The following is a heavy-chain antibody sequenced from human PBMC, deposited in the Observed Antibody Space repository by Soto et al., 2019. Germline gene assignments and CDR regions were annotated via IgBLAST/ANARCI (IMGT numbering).Heavy chain of an antibody. V-gene: IGHV3-23*01. D-gene: IGHD2-15*01. CDR1: GFTFSSYA. CDR2: ISGSGGST. CDR3: AKSGGVVVAAWPLGAFDI. Sequence: PGGSLRLSCAASGFTFSSYAMSWVRQAPGKGLEWVSAISGSGGSTYYADSVKGRFTISRDNSKNTLYLQMNSLRAEDTAVYYCAKSGGVVVAAWPLGAFDIWGQGTMVTVSS. J-gene: IGHJ3*02.